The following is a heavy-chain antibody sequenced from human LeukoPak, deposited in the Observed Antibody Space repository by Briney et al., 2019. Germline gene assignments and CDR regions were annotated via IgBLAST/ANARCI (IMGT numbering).Heavy chain of an antibody. CDR3: ARGHTTGYGFDY. V-gene: IGHV3-23*01. Sequence: GGSLRLSCAASGFTFSSSAMSWVRQAPGKGLEWVSDISGSGGTTYYADSLKGRFTISRDNAKNALSLQMSSLRAEDTAVYYCARGHTTGYGFDYWGQGALVTVSS. D-gene: IGHD3-9*01. J-gene: IGHJ4*02. CDR2: ISGSGGTT. CDR1: GFTFSSSA.